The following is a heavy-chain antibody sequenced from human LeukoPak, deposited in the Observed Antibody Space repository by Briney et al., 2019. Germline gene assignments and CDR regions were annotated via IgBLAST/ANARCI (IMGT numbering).Heavy chain of an antibody. V-gene: IGHV4-61*05. CDR3: ARHRTRVVRYFDWLPGRGAFDI. J-gene: IGHJ3*02. Sequence: SETLSLTCTVSGGSISSSSYYWSWIRQPPGKGLEWIGYIYYSGSTNYNPSPKSRVTISVDTSKNQFSLKLSSVTAADTAVYYCARHRTRVVRYFDWLPGRGAFDIWGQGTMVTVSS. CDR1: GGSISSSSYY. CDR2: IYYSGST. D-gene: IGHD3-9*01.